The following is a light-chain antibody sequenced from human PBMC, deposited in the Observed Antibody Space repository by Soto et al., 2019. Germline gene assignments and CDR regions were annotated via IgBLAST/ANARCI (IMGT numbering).Light chain of an antibody. V-gene: IGKV1-39*01. Sequence: DIQMTQSPSSLSASVGDRVTITCRASQSISNYLNWYQQKPGKAPNLLIFAASSLQSGVPSRFSGSGSGTDFTLTISSLQPEDFATYYCQQSYSTPQTFGHGTRVEIK. CDR1: QSISNY. J-gene: IGKJ1*01. CDR2: AAS. CDR3: QQSYSTPQT.